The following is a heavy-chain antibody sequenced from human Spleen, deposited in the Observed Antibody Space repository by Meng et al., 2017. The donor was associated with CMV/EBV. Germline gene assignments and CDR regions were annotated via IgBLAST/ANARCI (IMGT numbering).Heavy chain of an antibody. J-gene: IGHJ6*02. Sequence: GGSLRLSCEASGFTFTNAWMSWVRQSPGKGLEWVGRIKSKIDGGTTDYAAPVRGRFTISRDNSNNTLILQMNSLRADDTALFYCARDTSIAAPGYYGLDVWGQGTTVTVSS. CDR1: GFTFTNAW. D-gene: IGHD6-6*01. CDR3: ARDTSIAAPGYYGLDV. V-gene: IGHV3-15*01. CDR2: IKSKIDGGTT.